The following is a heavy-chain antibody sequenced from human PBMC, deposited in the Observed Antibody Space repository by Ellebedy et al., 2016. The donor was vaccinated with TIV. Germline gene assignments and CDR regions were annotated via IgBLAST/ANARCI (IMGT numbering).Heavy chain of an antibody. CDR1: GFTFSNAW. CDR2: IKSKTDVGTT. CDR3: TTEYYDFWSGYNY. Sequence: GESLKISCAASGFTFSNAWMNWVRQAPGKGLEWVGRIKSKTDVGTTDYAAPVKGRFTITRDDSKNTLYLQMNSLKTEDTAVYYCTTEYYDFWSGYNYWGQGTLVTVSS. D-gene: IGHD3-3*01. V-gene: IGHV3-15*07. J-gene: IGHJ4*02.